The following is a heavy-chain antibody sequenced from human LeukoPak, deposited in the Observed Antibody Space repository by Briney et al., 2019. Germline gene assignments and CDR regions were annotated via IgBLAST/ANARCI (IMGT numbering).Heavy chain of an antibody. J-gene: IGHJ4*02. CDR2: INPNSGGT. Sequence: AASMKVSCKASGYTFTGYYMHWVRQAPGQGLEWMGWINPNSGGTNYAQKFQGRVTMTRDTSISTAYMELSRLRSDDTAVYYCARAHHNIAVGGDWLDYWGQGTLVTVSS. D-gene: IGHD6-19*01. CDR1: GYTFTGYY. V-gene: IGHV1-2*02. CDR3: ARAHHNIAVGGDWLDY.